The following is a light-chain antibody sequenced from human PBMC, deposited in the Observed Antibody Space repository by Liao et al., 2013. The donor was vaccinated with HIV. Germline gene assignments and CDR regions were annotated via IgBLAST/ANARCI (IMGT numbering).Light chain of an antibody. Sequence: SYELTQPPSVSVSPGQTASISCSGDKLGDQDVSWYQQKPGQSPVLVIYQDSKRPSGIPERFSGSNSGNTATLTISGTQAMDEADYFCQAWDSSATVVFGGGTKVTVL. J-gene: IGLJ2*01. CDR2: QDS. CDR1: KLGDQD. V-gene: IGLV3-1*01. CDR3: QAWDSSATVV.